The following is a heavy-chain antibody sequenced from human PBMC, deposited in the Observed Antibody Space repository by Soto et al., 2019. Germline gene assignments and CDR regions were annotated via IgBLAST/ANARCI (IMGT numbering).Heavy chain of an antibody. J-gene: IGHJ5*02. D-gene: IGHD3-3*01. CDR3: ARQTYNFWSGSYNWFDP. CDR2: IYYSGST. V-gene: IGHV4-39*01. Sequence: QLQLQESGPGLVKPSETLSLTCTVSGGSISSSSYYWGWIRQPPGQGLEWIGSIYYSGSTYYNPSLKSRVTISVDTSKNQFSLKLSSVTAADTAVYYCARQTYNFWSGSYNWFDPWGQGTLVTVSS. CDR1: GGSISSSSYY.